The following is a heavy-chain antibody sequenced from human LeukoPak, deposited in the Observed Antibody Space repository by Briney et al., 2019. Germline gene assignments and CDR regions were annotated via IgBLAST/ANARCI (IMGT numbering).Heavy chain of an antibody. CDR2: INTDGTIT. D-gene: IGHD1-26*01. V-gene: IGHV3-74*01. J-gene: IGHJ4*02. CDR1: GFTFSNYW. Sequence: GGSLRLSCAASGFTFSNYWIHWVRQAPGEGLVWVSRINTDGTITSYADSVRGRFTISRDNAKNTVYLQMNSLRAEDTAVYYCAKVVGATIFPARFDYWGQGTLVTVSS. CDR3: AKVVGATIFPARFDY.